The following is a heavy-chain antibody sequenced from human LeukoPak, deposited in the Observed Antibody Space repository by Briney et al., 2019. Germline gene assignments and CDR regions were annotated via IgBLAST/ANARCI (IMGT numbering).Heavy chain of an antibody. D-gene: IGHD3-3*01. CDR2: IYYSGST. J-gene: IGHJ4*02. CDR1: GGSISSYY. Sequence: PSETLSLTCTVSGGSISSYYWSWIRQPPGKGLEWIGYIYYSGSTNYNPSLKSRVTTSVDTSKNQFSLKLSSVTAADTAVYYCVSIRNFWSGRGYFDYWGQGTLVTVSS. V-gene: IGHV4-59*01. CDR3: VSIRNFWSGRGYFDY.